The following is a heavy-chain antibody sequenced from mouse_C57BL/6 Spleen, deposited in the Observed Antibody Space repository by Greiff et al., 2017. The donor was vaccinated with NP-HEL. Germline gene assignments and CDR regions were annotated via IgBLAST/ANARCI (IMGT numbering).Heavy chain of an antibody. J-gene: IGHJ3*01. D-gene: IGHD2-4*01. CDR1: GFSLTSYG. Sequence: QVQLKQSGPGLVQPSQSLSITCPVSGFSLTSYGVHWVRQSPGTGLEWLGLLWSGGSTDYNSAFIARLSISKDNSKSQGFFTMNSLQADDTAIYYCARKGLYDYDGVAYWGQGTLGTVSA. V-gene: IGHV2-2*01. CDR2: LWSGGST. CDR3: ARKGLYDYDGVAY.